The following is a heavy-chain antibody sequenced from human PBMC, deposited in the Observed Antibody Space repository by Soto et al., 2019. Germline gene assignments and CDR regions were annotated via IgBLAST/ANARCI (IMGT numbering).Heavy chain of an antibody. D-gene: IGHD5-18*01. Sequence: QVQLVQSGAEVKKPGSSVKVSCKASGGTFSSYAISWVRQAPGHGLEWMGGIIPIFGTANYAQKFQGRVTITADESTSTADMELSSLRSEDTAVYYCARGLSGYSYGLSFHYYYGMDVWGQGTTVTVSS. V-gene: IGHV1-69*01. CDR2: IIPIFGTA. CDR3: ARGLSGYSYGLSFHYYYGMDV. CDR1: GGTFSSYA. J-gene: IGHJ6*02.